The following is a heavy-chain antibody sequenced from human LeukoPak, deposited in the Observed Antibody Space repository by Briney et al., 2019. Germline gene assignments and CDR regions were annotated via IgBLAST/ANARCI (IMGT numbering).Heavy chain of an antibody. D-gene: IGHD2-15*01. CDR1: GYTFTSYD. CDR2: MNPNSGNT. CDR3: ARAAARYCSGGSCYWDYYYYYHMDV. J-gene: IGHJ6*03. Sequence: ASVKLSCKASGYTFTSYDINWVRQATGQGLEWMGWMNPNSGNTGYAQKFQGRVTITRNTSISTAYMELSSLRSEDTAVYYCARAAARYCSGGSCYWDYYYYYHMDVWGKGTTVTVSS. V-gene: IGHV1-8*03.